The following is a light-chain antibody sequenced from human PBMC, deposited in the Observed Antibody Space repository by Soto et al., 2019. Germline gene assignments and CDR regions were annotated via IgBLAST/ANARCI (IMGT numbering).Light chain of an antibody. Sequence: DIQMTQSPSTLSASVGDRVTIICRASQSISSWLAWYQQKAGKAPKLLISKASNLDSGVPSRFSGSGSGTEFNLTISSLQPEDFATYYCQQYNSFIWTFGQGTRWISN. CDR3: QQYNSFIWT. CDR2: KAS. V-gene: IGKV1-5*03. CDR1: QSISSW. J-gene: IGKJ1*01.